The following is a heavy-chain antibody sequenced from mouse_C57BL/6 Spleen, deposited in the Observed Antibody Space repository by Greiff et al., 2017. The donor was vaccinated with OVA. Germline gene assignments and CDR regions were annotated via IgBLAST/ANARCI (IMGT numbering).Heavy chain of an antibody. CDR2: IYPGDGDT. CDR1: GYAFSSSW. CDR3: ARFDYDAGDFDY. D-gene: IGHD2-4*01. J-gene: IGHJ2*01. Sequence: QVQLKQSGPELVKPGASVKISCKASGYAFSSSWMNWVKQRPGKGLEWIGRIYPGDGDTNYNGKFKGKATLTADKSSSTAYMQLSSLTSEDSAVYFCARFDYDAGDFDYWGQGTTLTVSS. V-gene: IGHV1-82*01.